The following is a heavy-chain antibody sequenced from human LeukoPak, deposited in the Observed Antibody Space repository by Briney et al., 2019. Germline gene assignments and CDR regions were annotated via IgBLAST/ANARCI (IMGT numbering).Heavy chain of an antibody. CDR1: GGSISSGGYY. Sequence: SETLSLTCTVSGGSISSGGYYWSWIRQHPGKGLEWIGYIYYSGSTYYNPSLKSRVTISVDTSKNQFSLKLSSVTAADTAVYYCARVLNNYYDSSGYSGYDAFDIWGQGTMVTVSS. CDR2: IYYSGST. V-gene: IGHV4-31*03. J-gene: IGHJ3*02. CDR3: ARVLNNYYDSSGYSGYDAFDI. D-gene: IGHD3-22*01.